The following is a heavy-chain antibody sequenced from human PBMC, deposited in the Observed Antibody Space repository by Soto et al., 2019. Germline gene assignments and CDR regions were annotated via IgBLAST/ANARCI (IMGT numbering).Heavy chain of an antibody. CDR3: ARVTVAPCY. D-gene: IGHD6-19*01. CDR2: ISDNSNST. CDR1: EFTFSNYA. Sequence: PGGSLRLSCAASEFTFSNYAMSWVRQAPGKGLEWVSSISDNSNSTYYADSVKGRFSISRDNAKNSLYLQMNNLRAEDTAVYYCARVTVAPCYWGQGTLVTVSS. V-gene: IGHV3-23*01. J-gene: IGHJ4*02.